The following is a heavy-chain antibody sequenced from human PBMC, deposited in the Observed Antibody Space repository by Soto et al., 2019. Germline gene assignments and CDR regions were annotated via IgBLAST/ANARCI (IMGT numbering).Heavy chain of an antibody. CDR3: ARVIEVRGVMSYWYYGQDG. V-gene: IGHV5-51*01. D-gene: IGHD3-10*01. Sequence: DSLKISCKGSGYRFTRYWIGWERQMPGKGLEWMGIIYPGDSDTRYSPSFQGQVTISADKSISTAYLQWSSLKASDTAMYYCARVIEVRGVMSYWYYGQDGWGQAATVTVAS. J-gene: IGHJ6*02. CDR1: GYRFTRYW. CDR2: IYPGDSDT.